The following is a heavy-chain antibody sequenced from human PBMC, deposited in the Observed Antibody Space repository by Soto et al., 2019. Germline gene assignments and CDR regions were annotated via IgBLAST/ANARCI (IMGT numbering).Heavy chain of an antibody. CDR2: ISAYNGNT. J-gene: IGHJ6*02. CDR1: GYTFTSYG. D-gene: IGHD6-13*01. V-gene: IGHV1-18*01. Sequence: ASVKVSCKASGYTFTSYGISWVRQAPGQGLEWMGWISAYNGNTNYAQKLQGRVTMTTDTSTSTAYMELRSLRSDDTAVYYCARDHSSRYYYYGMDVWGQGTTVTVSS. CDR3: ARDHSSRYYYYGMDV.